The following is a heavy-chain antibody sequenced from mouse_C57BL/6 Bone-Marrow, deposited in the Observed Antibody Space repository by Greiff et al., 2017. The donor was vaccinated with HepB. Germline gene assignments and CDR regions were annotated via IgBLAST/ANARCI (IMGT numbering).Heavy chain of an antibody. CDR1: GFTFSSYA. J-gene: IGHJ3*01. CDR2: ISDGGSYT. Sequence: DVMLVESGGGLVKPGGSLKLSCAASGFTFSSYAMSWVRQTPEKRLEWVATISDGGSYTYYPDNVKGRFTISRDNAKNNLYLQMSHLKSEDTAMYYCARDDDDSFAYWGQGTLVTVSA. CDR3: ARDDDDSFAY. V-gene: IGHV5-4*01. D-gene: IGHD2-13*01.